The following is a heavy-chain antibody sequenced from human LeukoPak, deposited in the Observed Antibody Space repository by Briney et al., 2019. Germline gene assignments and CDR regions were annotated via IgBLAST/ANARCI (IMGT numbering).Heavy chain of an antibody. Sequence: ASVKVSCKASGYTFTSYYMHWVRQAPGQGLEWMGIINPSGGSTSYAQKFQGRVTMTRDTSTSTVYMELSSLRSEDTAVYYCARVGIAAAGPTIYYYYGMDVWGKGTTVTVSS. D-gene: IGHD6-13*01. V-gene: IGHV1-46*01. CDR3: ARVGIAAAGPTIYYYYGMDV. CDR2: INPSGGST. CDR1: GYTFTSYY. J-gene: IGHJ6*04.